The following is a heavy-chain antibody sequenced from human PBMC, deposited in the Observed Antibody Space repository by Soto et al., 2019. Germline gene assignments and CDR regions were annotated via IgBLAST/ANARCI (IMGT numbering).Heavy chain of an antibody. CDR3: AKALYSSSSVGEGYYYYYGMDV. Sequence: GGSLRLSCAASGFTFDDYTMHWVRQAPGKGLEWVSLISWDGGSTYYADSVKGRFTISRDNSKNSLYLQMNSLRTEDTAVYYCAKALYSSSSVGEGYYYYYGMDVWGQGTTVTVSS. CDR2: ISWDGGST. J-gene: IGHJ6*02. V-gene: IGHV3-43*01. D-gene: IGHD6-6*01. CDR1: GFTFDDYT.